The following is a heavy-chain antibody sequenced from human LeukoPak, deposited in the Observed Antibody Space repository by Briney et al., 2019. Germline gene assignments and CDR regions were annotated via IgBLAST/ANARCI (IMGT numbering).Heavy chain of an antibody. CDR3: ARPHYDILTGSLGAFDI. J-gene: IGHJ3*02. CDR2: IYPGDSDT. CDR1: GYSFTSYW. Sequence: GESLKISCKGSGYSFTSYWIGWVRQMPGKGLEWMGIIYPGDSDTRYSPSFQGQVTISADKSISTAYLQWSSLKASDTAMYYCARPHYDILTGSLGAFDIRGQGTMVTVSS. V-gene: IGHV5-51*01. D-gene: IGHD3-9*01.